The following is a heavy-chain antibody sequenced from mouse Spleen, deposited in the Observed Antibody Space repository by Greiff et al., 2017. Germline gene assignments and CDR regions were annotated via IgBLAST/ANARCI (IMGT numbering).Heavy chain of an antibody. CDR2: IDPETGGT. V-gene: IGHV1-15*01. J-gene: IGHJ1*01. Sequence: VQVVESGAELVRPGASVTLSCKASGYTFTDYEMHWVKQTPVHGLEWIGAIDPETGGTAYNQKFKGKAILTADKSSSTAYMELRSLTSEDSAVYYSSITTVVDWYFDVWGAGTTVTVSS. D-gene: IGHD1-1*01. CDR1: GYTFTDYE. CDR3: SITTVVDWYFDV.